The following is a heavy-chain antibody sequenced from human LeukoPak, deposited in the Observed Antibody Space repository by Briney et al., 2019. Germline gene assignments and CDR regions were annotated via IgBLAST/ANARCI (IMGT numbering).Heavy chain of an antibody. D-gene: IGHD3-10*01. CDR1: GYSFANYW. V-gene: IGHV5-51*01. Sequence: GESLKISCKGSGYSFANYWIGWVRQMPGKGLEWLGIIHPGDSDTRYSPSFQGLVTISADRSLSTTYLQWSSLKASDTAMYYCASHQAFAELLYALYWGQGTQV. CDR3: ASHQAFAELLYALY. CDR2: IHPGDSDT. J-gene: IGHJ4*02.